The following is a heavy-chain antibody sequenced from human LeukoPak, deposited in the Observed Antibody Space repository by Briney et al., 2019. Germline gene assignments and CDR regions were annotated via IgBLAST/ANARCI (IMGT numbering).Heavy chain of an antibody. Sequence: GASVKVSCKASGYTFTGYYMHWVRQAPGQGLEWMGWINPNSGGTNYAQKFQGRVTMTRDTSISTAYMELSRLRPDDTAVYYCARGLQAITMIRGTEFDPWGQGTLVTVSS. CDR3: ARGLQAITMIRGTEFDP. V-gene: IGHV1-2*02. CDR2: INPNSGGT. J-gene: IGHJ5*02. D-gene: IGHD3-22*01. CDR1: GYTFTGYY.